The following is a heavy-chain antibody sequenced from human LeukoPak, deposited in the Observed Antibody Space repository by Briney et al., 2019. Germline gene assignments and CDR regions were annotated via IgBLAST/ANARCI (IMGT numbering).Heavy chain of an antibody. CDR1: GGSISSGSYY. CDR2: IYTSGST. Sequence: SETLSLTCTVSGGSISSGSYYWSWIRQPAGKGLEWIGRIYTSGSTNYNPSLKSRVTISVDTSKDQFSLKLSSVTAADTAVYYCARENIAVVDYWGQGTLVTVSS. D-gene: IGHD6-19*01. V-gene: IGHV4-61*02. J-gene: IGHJ4*02. CDR3: ARENIAVVDY.